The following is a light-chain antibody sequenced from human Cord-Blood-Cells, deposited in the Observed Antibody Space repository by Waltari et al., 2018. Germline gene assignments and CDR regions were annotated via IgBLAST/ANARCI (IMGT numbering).Light chain of an antibody. CDR1: SSDVGCYNY. Sequence: QSALTQPASVSGSPGQSITISCPGTSSDVGCYNYVPWYQQHPGKAPKLMIYDVSKRPSGVSNRFSGSKSGNTASLTISGLQAEDEADYYCSSYTSSSTYVFGTGTKVTVL. J-gene: IGLJ1*01. CDR2: DVS. V-gene: IGLV2-14*01. CDR3: SSYTSSSTYV.